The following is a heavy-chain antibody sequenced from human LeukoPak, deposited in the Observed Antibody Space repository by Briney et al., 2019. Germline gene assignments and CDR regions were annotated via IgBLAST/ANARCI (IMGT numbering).Heavy chain of an antibody. CDR2: IYTSGST. D-gene: IGHD2-21*02. J-gene: IGHJ5*02. CDR3: ARDVTAILSCWFDP. Sequence: SETLSLTCTVSGGSISSYYWGWIRQPAGKGLEWIGRIYTSGSTNYNPSLKSRVTMSVDTSKNQFSLKLSSVTAADTAVYYCARDVTAILSCWFDPWGQGTLVTVSS. CDR1: GGSISSYY. V-gene: IGHV4-4*07.